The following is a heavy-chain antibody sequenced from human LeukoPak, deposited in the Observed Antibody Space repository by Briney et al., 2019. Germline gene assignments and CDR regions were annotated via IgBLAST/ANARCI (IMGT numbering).Heavy chain of an antibody. J-gene: IGHJ6*04. CDR3: ARGGITIFGVVNPPDV. CDR2: INTDGSST. Sequence: GGSLRLSCAASGFTFSNYWMHWVRQAPGKGLVWVSRINTDGSSTSYVDSVKGRFTISRDNAKNSLYLQMNSLRAEDTALYYCARGGITIFGVVNPPDVWGKGTTVTVSS. V-gene: IGHV3-74*01. CDR1: GFTFSNYW. D-gene: IGHD3-3*01.